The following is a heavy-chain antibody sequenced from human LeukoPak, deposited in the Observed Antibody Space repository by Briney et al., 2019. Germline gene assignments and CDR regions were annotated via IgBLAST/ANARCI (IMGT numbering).Heavy chain of an antibody. CDR2: ISGSGDTT. D-gene: IGHD1-1*01. CDR3: AKHQLVGPYSFDY. CDR1: GFTFSSYA. V-gene: IGHV3-23*01. J-gene: IGHJ4*02. Sequence: QTGGSLRLSCAASGFTFSSYAMGWVRQAPGKGLEWVSSISGSGDTTYYADSVKGRFTISRDNSKNTLYLRMNSLRAEDTAVYFCAKHQLVGPYSFDYWGQGTLVTVSS.